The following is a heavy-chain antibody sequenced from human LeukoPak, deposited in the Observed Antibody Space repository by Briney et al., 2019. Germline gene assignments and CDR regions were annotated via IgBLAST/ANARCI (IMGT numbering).Heavy chain of an antibody. CDR2: IYYSGST. D-gene: IGHD6-13*01. CDR3: ARHIAAAGIFDY. V-gene: IGHV4-59*08. Sequence: PSETLSLTCTVPGGSISSYYWSWIRQPPGKGLEWIGYIYYSGSTNYNPSLKSRVTISVDTSKNQFSLKLSSVTAAGTAVYYCARHIAAAGIFDYWGQGTLVTVSS. CDR1: GGSISSYY. J-gene: IGHJ4*02.